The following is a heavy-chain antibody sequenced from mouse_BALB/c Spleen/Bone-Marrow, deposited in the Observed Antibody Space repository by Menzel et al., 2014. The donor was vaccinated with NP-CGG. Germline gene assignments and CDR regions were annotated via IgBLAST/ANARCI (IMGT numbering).Heavy chain of an antibody. J-gene: IGHJ2*01. CDR3: ARKYGDY. D-gene: IGHD2-10*02. CDR2: IYPGDGET. CDR1: GYPFSSYW. Sequence: QVHVKQSGAELVRPGSSVEISCKASGYPFSSYWMNWVKQRPGQGLEWIGQIYPGDGETNYNGKFKGNATLTADKSSSTAYMQLISLTSEDSAVYFCARKYGDYWGQGTTLTVSS. V-gene: IGHV1-80*01.